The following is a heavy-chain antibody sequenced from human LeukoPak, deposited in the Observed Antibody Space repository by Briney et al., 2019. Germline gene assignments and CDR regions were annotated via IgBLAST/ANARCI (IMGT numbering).Heavy chain of an antibody. V-gene: IGHV1-18*01. CDR1: GYTFTSYG. J-gene: IGHJ4*02. D-gene: IGHD1-26*01. CDR2: ISAYNGNT. CDR3: ARSSRNSGSHY. Sequence: ASVRVSRKASGYTFTSYGINWVRQAPGQGLEWMGWISAYNGNTNYAQKLQGRVTMTTDTSTSTAYMELGSLRSEDTAVYYCARSSRNSGSHYWGQGTLVTVSS.